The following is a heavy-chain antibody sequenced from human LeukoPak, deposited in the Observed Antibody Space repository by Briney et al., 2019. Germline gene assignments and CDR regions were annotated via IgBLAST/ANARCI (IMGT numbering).Heavy chain of an antibody. CDR2: IIPIFGTA. D-gene: IGHD4-23*01. Sequence: GASVKVSCKASGGTFSSYAISWVRQAPGQGLEWRGGIIPIFGTANYAQKFQGRVTITADESTSTAYMELSSLRSEDTAVYYCARIDYGGNGNFDYWGQGTLVTVSS. J-gene: IGHJ4*02. V-gene: IGHV1-69*01. CDR3: ARIDYGGNGNFDY. CDR1: GGTFSSYA.